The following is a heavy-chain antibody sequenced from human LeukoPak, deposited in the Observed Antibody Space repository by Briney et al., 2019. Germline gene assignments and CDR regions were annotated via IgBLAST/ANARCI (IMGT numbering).Heavy chain of an antibody. CDR3: ARHKARRFRGLDY. J-gene: IGHJ4*02. Sequence: PSETLSLTCAVYGGSFSGYYWSWIRQPPGKGLEWIGEINHSGSTNYNPSLKRRVTISVDTSKNQFSLKLSSVTAADTAVYYCARHKARRFRGLDYWGQGTLVTVSS. V-gene: IGHV4-34*01. D-gene: IGHD3-10*01. CDR1: GGSFSGYY. CDR2: INHSGST.